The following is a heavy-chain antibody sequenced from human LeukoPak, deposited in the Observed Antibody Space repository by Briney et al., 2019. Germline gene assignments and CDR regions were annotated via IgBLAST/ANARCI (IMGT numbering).Heavy chain of an antibody. J-gene: IGHJ4*02. Sequence: GGSLRLSCAASGFTFSIYGMHWVRQAPGKGLEWVAVISYDGSNKYYADSVKGRFTISRDNSKNTLYLQMNSLGVEDTAVYYCAKDGCGGDCYYMDYWGQGTLVTVSS. CDR2: ISYDGSNK. D-gene: IGHD2-21*02. CDR3: AKDGCGGDCYYMDY. CDR1: GFTFSIYG. V-gene: IGHV3-30*18.